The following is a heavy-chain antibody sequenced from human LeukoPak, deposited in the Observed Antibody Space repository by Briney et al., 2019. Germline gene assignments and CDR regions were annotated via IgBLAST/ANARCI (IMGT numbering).Heavy chain of an antibody. D-gene: IGHD6-19*01. V-gene: IGHV4-59*08. CDR2: IYYSGST. CDR1: GGSISSYY. Sequence: PSETLSLTCTVSGGSISSYYWSWIRQPPGEGLEWIGYIYYSGSTNYDPSLKSRVTISVDTSKNQFSLKLSSVTAADTAVYYCARHGAGFPDAFDIWGQGTMVTVSS. J-gene: IGHJ3*02. CDR3: ARHGAGFPDAFDI.